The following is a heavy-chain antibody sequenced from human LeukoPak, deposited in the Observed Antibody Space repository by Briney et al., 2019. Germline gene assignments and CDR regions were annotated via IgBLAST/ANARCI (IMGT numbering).Heavy chain of an antibody. D-gene: IGHD1-26*01. J-gene: IGHJ4*02. CDR1: GGSISSGGYY. V-gene: IGHV4-31*03. CDR3: ARYSGSLNYFDY. Sequence: PSQTLSLTCTVSGGSISSGGYYWSWIRQHPGKGLEWIGYIYYSGSTYYNPSLKSRVTISVDTSKNQFSLKLSSVTAADTAVYYRARYSGSLNYFDYWGQGTLVTVSS. CDR2: IYYSGST.